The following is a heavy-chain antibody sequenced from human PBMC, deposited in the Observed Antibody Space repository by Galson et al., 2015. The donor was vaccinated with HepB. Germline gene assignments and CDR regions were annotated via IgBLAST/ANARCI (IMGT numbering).Heavy chain of an antibody. CDR2: INPSGGST. CDR3: ARERGVAGGFDF. D-gene: IGHD1-26*01. Sequence: SVKVSCKASGHTFTSSYMHWVRQAPGQGLEWMGIINPSGGSTSYAQKLQGRVTMTRDTSTSTVYMELSSLRSEDTAVYYCARERGVAGGFDFWGQGTLVTVSS. CDR1: GHTFTSSY. V-gene: IGHV1-46*01. J-gene: IGHJ4*02.